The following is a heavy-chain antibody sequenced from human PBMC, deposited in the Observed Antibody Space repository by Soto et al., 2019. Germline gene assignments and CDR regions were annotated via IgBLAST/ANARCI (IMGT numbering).Heavy chain of an antibody. CDR3: ARGERYTFDY. J-gene: IGHJ4*02. CDR2: IYSGGST. Sequence: EVQLLESGGGLVQPGGSLRLSCAASRFTVSGNYMSWVRQAPGKGLEWVSAIYSGGSTYYAASVKGRFTISRDNSKNTMYLQINSMRAEDRAVYYCARGERYTFDYWGQGTLVTVSS. CDR1: RFTVSGNY. V-gene: IGHV3-66*01. D-gene: IGHD1-20*01.